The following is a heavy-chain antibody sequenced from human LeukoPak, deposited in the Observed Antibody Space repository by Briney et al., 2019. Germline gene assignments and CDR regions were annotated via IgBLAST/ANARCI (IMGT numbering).Heavy chain of an antibody. Sequence: ASVKVSCKASGYTFTTYGISWVRQAPGQVLEWMGWISTYNGNTHYAQNLQGRVTITTDTSTSTAYMELRSLRSDDTAVYYCATSRYYYDSSGNGGDYWGQGTLVTVSS. CDR1: GYTFTTYG. CDR3: ATSRYYYDSSGNGGDY. V-gene: IGHV1-18*01. J-gene: IGHJ4*02. D-gene: IGHD3-22*01. CDR2: ISTYNGNT.